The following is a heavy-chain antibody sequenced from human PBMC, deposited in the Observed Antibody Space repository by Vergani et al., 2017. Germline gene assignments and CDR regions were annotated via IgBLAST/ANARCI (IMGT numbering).Heavy chain of an antibody. CDR1: GYTFTSYY. D-gene: IGHD3-9*01. J-gene: IGHJ4*02. V-gene: IGHV1-46*01. CDR3: ARGGVLRYFDWLLRY. CDR2: INPSGGST. Sequence: QVQLVQSGAEVKKPGASVKVSCKASGYTFTSYYMHWVRQAPGQGLEWRGIINPSGGSTSYAQKFQGRDTMTRDTATSPVYMELSSLRSEVTAVYYCARGGVLRYFDWLLRYWGQGTLVTVSS.